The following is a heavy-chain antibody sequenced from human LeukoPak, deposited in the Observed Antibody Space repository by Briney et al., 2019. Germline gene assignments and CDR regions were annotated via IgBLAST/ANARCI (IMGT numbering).Heavy chain of an antibody. CDR1: GYTFTSYD. J-gene: IGHJ4*02. Sequence: ASVKVSCKASGYTFTSYDINWVRQATGQGLEWMGWMNPNSGNTGYAQKFQGRVTITRNTSISTAYMELSSLRSEDTAVYYCARAARGYVWGSYRPLFDYWGQGTLVTVSS. CDR3: ARAARGYVWGSYRPLFDY. CDR2: MNPNSGNT. D-gene: IGHD3-16*02. V-gene: IGHV1-8*03.